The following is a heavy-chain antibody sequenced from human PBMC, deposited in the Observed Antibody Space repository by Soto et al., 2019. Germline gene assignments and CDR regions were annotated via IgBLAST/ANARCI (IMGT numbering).Heavy chain of an antibody. V-gene: IGHV4-61*01. CDR3: ARDEGNSWYGPWFDP. Sequence: SETLSLTCTVSGGSVSSGSYYWSWIRQPPGKGLEWIGYIYYSGSTNYNPSLKSRVTISVDTSKNQFSLKLSSVTAADTAVYYCARDEGNSWYGPWFDPWGQGTLVTVSS. CDR1: GGSVSSGSYY. D-gene: IGHD6-13*01. J-gene: IGHJ5*02. CDR2: IYYSGST.